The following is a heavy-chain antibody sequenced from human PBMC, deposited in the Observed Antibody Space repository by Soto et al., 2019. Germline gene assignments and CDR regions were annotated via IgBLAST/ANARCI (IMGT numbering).Heavy chain of an antibody. J-gene: IGHJ6*02. CDR2: INPTGGTT. CDR1: GYRFNDYC. D-gene: IGHD2-21*01. CDR3: ARPVVVVVNAIPSYYYYNMDV. V-gene: IGHV1-46*02. Sequence: ASVKVSCKASGYRFNDYCIHWVRQAPGQGLEWMGLINPTGGTTNYAQRFQGRVSMTRDTSTTTVYMELSSLRSEDTAVYYCARPVVVVVNAIPSYYYYNMDVWGQGTTVTVSS.